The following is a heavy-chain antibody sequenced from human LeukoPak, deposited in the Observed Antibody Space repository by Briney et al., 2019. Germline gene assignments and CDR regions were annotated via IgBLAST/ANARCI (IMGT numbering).Heavy chain of an antibody. CDR1: GGSISRSTYY. Sequence: SETLSLTCTVSGGSISRSTYYWGWIRQPPGQGLECIGSIYYSGSTYYNPSLKSRVTISVDTSMNQFSLKLSCVTAADTAVYYCASIAAAGNEWGQGTLVTVSS. D-gene: IGHD6-13*01. V-gene: IGHV4-39*01. CDR2: IYYSGST. CDR3: ASIAAAGNE. J-gene: IGHJ4*02.